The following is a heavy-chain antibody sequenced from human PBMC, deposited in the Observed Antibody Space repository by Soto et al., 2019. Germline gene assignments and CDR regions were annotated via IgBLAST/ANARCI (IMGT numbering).Heavy chain of an antibody. CDR1: GYSFTSYW. D-gene: IGHD4-4*01. J-gene: IGHJ5*02. Sequence: PGESLKISCKGSGYSFTSYWIGWVRQMPGKGLEWMGIIYPGDSDTRYSPSFQGQVTISADKSTSTAYLQWSSLKASDTAMYYCARRAEPYSPISGGRGWFDPWGQGTLVTVSS. V-gene: IGHV5-51*01. CDR2: IYPGDSDT. CDR3: ARRAEPYSPISGGRGWFDP.